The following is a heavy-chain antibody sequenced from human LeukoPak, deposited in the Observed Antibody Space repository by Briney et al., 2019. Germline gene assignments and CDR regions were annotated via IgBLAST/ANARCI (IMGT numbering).Heavy chain of an antibody. V-gene: IGHV4-59*01. CDR3: ARAFSSGWYPYSIGGLWFDY. Sequence: SETLSLTCTVSGGSISSYYWSWIRQPPGRGLEWIGYIYYTGSTNYNPSLKSRVTISVDTSKNQFSLKLSSVTAADTAVYYCARAFSSGWYPYSIGGLWFDYWGQGTLVTVSS. CDR2: IYYTGST. D-gene: IGHD6-19*01. CDR1: GGSISSYY. J-gene: IGHJ4*02.